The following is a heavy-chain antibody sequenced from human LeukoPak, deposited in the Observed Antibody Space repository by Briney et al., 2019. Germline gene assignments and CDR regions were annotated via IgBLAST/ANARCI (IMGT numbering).Heavy chain of an antibody. CDR2: TNPDGTTT. CDR1: GFTFSSSW. Sequence: GESLRLSCAASGFTFSSSWMHWVRQAPGEGLVWVSRTNPDGTTTAYADSVKGRFTISRDNARNTLFLQMSSLRVDDTAVYYCATDLTGLFDYWGRGTLVSVSS. CDR3: ATDLTGLFDY. V-gene: IGHV3-74*01. J-gene: IGHJ4*02.